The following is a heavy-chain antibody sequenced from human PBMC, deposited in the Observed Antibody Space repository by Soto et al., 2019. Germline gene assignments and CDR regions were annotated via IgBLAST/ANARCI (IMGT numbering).Heavy chain of an antibody. CDR3: ARDFSSWDDSEFDP. V-gene: IGHV7-4-1*01. D-gene: IGHD6-13*01. J-gene: IGHJ5*02. CDR1: GYTFTSYG. Sequence: ASVKVSCKASGYTFTSYGISWVRQAPGQGLEWMGWINTNTGNPTYAQGFTGRFVFSLDTSVSTAYLQICSLKAEDTAVYYCARDFSSWDDSEFDPWGQGTLVTVSS. CDR2: INTNTGNP.